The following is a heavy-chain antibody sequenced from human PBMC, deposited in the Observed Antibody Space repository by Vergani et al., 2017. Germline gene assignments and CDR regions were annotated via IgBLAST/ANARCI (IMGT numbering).Heavy chain of an antibody. D-gene: IGHD2-21*02. V-gene: IGHV4-59*08. CDR1: GGSMSGYY. CDR2: MYHSGST. Sequence: QVRLQESGPGLVKPSETLSLTCSVSGGSMSGYYWSWIRQPPGKELEWIGYMYHSGSTNYNPSLKSRVTISVDTSKNQFSLKLSSVTAADTAVYYCARAYCGGDCYPWYYYYGMDVWGQGTTVTVSS. CDR3: ARAYCGGDCYPWYYYYGMDV. J-gene: IGHJ6*02.